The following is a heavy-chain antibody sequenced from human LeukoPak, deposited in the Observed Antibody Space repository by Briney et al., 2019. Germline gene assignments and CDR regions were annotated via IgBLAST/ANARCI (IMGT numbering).Heavy chain of an antibody. CDR3: TTDNGEDYGDYLLYYFDY. Sequence: GGSLRLSCAASGFTFSNAWMSCVRQAPGKGLEWVGRIKSKTDGGTTDYAAPMKGRFTISRDDSKNTLYLQMNSLKTEDTAVYYCTTDNGEDYGDYLLYYFDYWGQGTLVTVSS. CDR1: GFTFSNAW. D-gene: IGHD4-17*01. J-gene: IGHJ4*02. V-gene: IGHV3-15*01. CDR2: IKSKTDGGTT.